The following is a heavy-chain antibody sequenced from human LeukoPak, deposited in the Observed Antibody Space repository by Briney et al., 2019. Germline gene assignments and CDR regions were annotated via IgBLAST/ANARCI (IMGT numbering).Heavy chain of an antibody. D-gene: IGHD6-13*01. J-gene: IGHJ3*02. Sequence: ASVKVSCKASGYTFTSYYMHWVRQAPGQGLEWVGIINPSGGSTSYAQKVKGRVTMTRDTSTSTVYMELSSLRAEDTAVYYCARVRKPHDLQYSSSWYFAFDIWGQGTMVTVSS. CDR1: GYTFTSYY. CDR3: ARVRKPHDLQYSSSWYFAFDI. CDR2: INPSGGST. V-gene: IGHV1-46*04.